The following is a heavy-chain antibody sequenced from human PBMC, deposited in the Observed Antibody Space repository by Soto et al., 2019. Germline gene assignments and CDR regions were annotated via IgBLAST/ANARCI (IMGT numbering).Heavy chain of an antibody. D-gene: IGHD4-4*01. CDR1: GLTFHNFA. CDR2: ISGSGAGT. J-gene: IGHJ6*03. V-gene: IGHV3-23*01. CDR3: AKGYTVILNCYYYMDV. Sequence: EVQLLEFGGDLVQPGGSLRLSCAASGLTFHNFAMSWVRQAPGKGLEWVSGISGSGAGTYYGDSVKGRFTISRDNSQNTLYLQMNSLISEDTAVYYCAKGYTVILNCYYYMDVWGKGTTVTVSS.